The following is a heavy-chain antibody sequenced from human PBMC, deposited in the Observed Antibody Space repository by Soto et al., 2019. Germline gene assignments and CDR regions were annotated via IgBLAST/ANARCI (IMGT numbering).Heavy chain of an antibody. CDR3: ARDNPITGTTSEWWFDP. Sequence: SETLSLTCTVSGGSISSYYWIWIRQPPGKGLEWIGYIYYSGSTNYNPSLKSRVTISVDTSKNQFSLKLSSVTAADTAVYYCARDNPITGTTSEWWFDPWGQGTLVTVSS. CDR1: GGSISSYY. D-gene: IGHD1-7*01. V-gene: IGHV4-59*01. J-gene: IGHJ5*02. CDR2: IYYSGST.